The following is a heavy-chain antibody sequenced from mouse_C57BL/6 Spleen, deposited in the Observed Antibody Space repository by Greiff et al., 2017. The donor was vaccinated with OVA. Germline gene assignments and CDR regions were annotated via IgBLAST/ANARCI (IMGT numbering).Heavy chain of an antibody. Sequence: EVKLVESGGGLVKPGGSLKLSCAASGFTFSDSGMHWVRQAPETGLEWVAYISSGSSTIYYADTVKGRFTISRDNAKNTLFLQMTSLRSEDTAMYYCARRYYGSSSFDYWGQGTTLTVSS. CDR1: GFTFSDSG. V-gene: IGHV5-17*01. CDR2: ISSGSSTI. CDR3: ARRYYGSSSFDY. D-gene: IGHD1-1*01. J-gene: IGHJ2*01.